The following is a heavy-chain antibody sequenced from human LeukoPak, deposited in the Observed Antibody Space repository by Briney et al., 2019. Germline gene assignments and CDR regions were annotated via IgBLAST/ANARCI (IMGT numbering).Heavy chain of an antibody. V-gene: IGHV4-59*01. J-gene: IGHJ4*02. D-gene: IGHD3-22*01. CDR1: GGSFSGYY. Sequence: SETLSLTCAVYGGSFSGYYWSWIRQPPGKGLEWIGYIYYSGSTNYNPSLKSRVTISVDTSKNQFSLKLSSVTAADTAVYYCARARSGYTGFDYWGQGTLVTVSS. CDR2: IYYSGST. CDR3: ARARSGYTGFDY.